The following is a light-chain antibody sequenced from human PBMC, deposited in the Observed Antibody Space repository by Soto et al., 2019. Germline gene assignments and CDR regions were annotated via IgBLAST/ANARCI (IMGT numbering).Light chain of an antibody. CDR2: DAF. J-gene: IGKJ2*01. CDR3: QQYNTYPGT. Sequence: DIQMTQSPSTLSASVGDRVTITCRASQSISTWLAWYQQKPGKAPKLLIYDAFSLESGVPSRFSGSGSGTEFPLTINSLQPDDFATFYCQQYNTYPGTFGQGTNLEIK. V-gene: IGKV1-5*01. CDR1: QSISTW.